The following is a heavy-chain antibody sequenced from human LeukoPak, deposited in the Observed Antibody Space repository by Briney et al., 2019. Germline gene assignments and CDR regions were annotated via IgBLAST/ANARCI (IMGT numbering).Heavy chain of an antibody. Sequence: GGSLRLSCAASGFTVSSNYMSWVRQAPGKGLHWVSSLGISGGYTWYADSVKGRFTTSRDISKNTLYLQMNSLRGEDTAVYYCAKDLAYYYDSSGYYYSYYFDYWGQGTLVTVSS. V-gene: IGHV3-53*01. CDR3: AKDLAYYYDSSGYYYSYYFDY. CDR1: GFTVSSNY. J-gene: IGHJ4*02. D-gene: IGHD3-22*01. CDR2: GISGGYT.